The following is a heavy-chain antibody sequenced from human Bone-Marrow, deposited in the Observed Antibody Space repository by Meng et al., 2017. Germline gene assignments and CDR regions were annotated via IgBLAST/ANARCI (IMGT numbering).Heavy chain of an antibody. V-gene: IGHV3-7*01. Sequence: GESLKISCAASGFTFSSYWMSWVRQAPGKGLEWVANIKQDGSAKYYVDSVKGPFTISRDNAKNSLYLQMNSLRAEDTAVSYCARDRAVAVTTEASDYWGQGTLVTVSS. D-gene: IGHD6-19*01. CDR3: ARDRAVAVTTEASDY. CDR2: IKQDGSAK. CDR1: GFTFSSYW. J-gene: IGHJ4*02.